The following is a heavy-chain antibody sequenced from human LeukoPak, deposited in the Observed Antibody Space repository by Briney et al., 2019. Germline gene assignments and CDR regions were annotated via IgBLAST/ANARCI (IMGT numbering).Heavy chain of an antibody. Sequence: PGGSLRLSCAASGFTLSSYAMHWVRQAPGKGLEWVSGISWNSGSIGYADSVKGRFTISRDNAKNSLYLQMNSLRAEDTALYYCAKDTGSYYYYGMDVWGQGTTVTVSS. CDR2: ISWNSGSI. J-gene: IGHJ6*02. CDR3: AKDTGSYYYYGMDV. D-gene: IGHD1-1*01. V-gene: IGHV3-9*01. CDR1: GFTLSSYA.